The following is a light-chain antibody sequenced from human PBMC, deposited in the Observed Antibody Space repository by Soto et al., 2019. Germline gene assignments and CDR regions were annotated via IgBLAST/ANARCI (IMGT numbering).Light chain of an antibody. CDR2: DAS. CDR1: ESIRTW. J-gene: IGKJ1*01. V-gene: IGKV1-5*01. Sequence: IRMTQSPSSLSASTRDRVTITCRASESIRTWLAWYQHKPGKAPKFLIYDASSLESGVPSRFSGSGSGTEFTLTISNLQPDDFATYFCQQYNNYPRTFGQGTKVDIK. CDR3: QQYNNYPRT.